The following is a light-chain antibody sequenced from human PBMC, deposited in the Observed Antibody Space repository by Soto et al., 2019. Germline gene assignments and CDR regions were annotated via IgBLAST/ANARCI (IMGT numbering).Light chain of an antibody. V-gene: IGLV2-23*01. J-gene: IGLJ1*01. CDR3: CSYAGSSSYV. CDR2: QGT. Sequence: QSALTQPASVSGSPGQSITISCTGSRSDVGTYNLVSWYQQHPGKAPKLMIYQGTKRPSGVSNRFSGSKSGNTASLTISGLQAEDEADYYCCSYAGSSSYVFGTGTKVTRP. CDR1: RSDVGTYNL.